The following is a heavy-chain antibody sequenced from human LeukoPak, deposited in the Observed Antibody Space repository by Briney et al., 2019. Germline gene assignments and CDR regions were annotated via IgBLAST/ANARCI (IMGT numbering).Heavy chain of an antibody. J-gene: IGHJ1*01. Sequence: SETLFLACSVSGGSISSYYWGWIRQPPGKGLEWIGYIYYSGSTNYNPSLKIRVTISVDTSKKQFSLKLSSVTAADTAVYYCASGIVVDMFQNWGQGNQVTASS. V-gene: IGHV4-59*01. CDR3: ASGIVVDMFQN. D-gene: IGHD3-22*01. CDR2: IYYSGST. CDR1: GGSISSYY.